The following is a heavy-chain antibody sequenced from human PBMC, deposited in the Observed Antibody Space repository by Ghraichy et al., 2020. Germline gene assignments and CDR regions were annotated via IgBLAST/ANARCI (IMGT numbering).Heavy chain of an antibody. D-gene: IGHD3-22*01. Sequence: QTLSLTCTVSRGSISSSSYFWGWIRQPPGKGLEWIGSIDYSGRSSYNPPLESRVAVSVDTSKNQFSLKLSSVTAADTAIYYCARHDAYYYDGSGYYNWFDSWGQGTLVTVSS. V-gene: IGHV4-39*01. CDR2: IDYSGRS. CDR3: ARHDAYYYDGSGYYNWFDS. J-gene: IGHJ5*01. CDR1: RGSISSSSYF.